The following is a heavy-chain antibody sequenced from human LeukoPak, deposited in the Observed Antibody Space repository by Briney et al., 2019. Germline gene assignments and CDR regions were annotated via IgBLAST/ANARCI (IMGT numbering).Heavy chain of an antibody. CDR1: GGSISSGSYY. CDR2: IYTSGST. D-gene: IGHD6-6*01. J-gene: IGHJ4*02. V-gene: IGHV4-61*02. Sequence: PSETLSLTCTVSGGSISSGSYYWSWIRQPAGKGLEWIGRIYTSGSTNYNPSLKSRVTISVDTSKNQFSLKLSSVTAADTAVYYCAREERSSRATPKSGRPNYFDYWGQGTLVTVSS. CDR3: AREERSSRATPKSGRPNYFDY.